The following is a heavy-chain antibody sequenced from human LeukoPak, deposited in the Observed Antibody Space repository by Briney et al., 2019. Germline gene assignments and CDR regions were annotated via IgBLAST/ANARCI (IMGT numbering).Heavy chain of an antibody. CDR1: GISFSSYA. D-gene: IGHD1-1*01. Sequence: GGSLRLSCAASGISFSSYAMRWVRQAPGKGVEWVSAISGSGGRTYYADSVKGRLTISRDNSKNTLYLQMNSLRAEDTAIYYCAPNWNLDYWGQGSLVTVSS. CDR3: APNWNLDY. CDR2: ISGSGGRT. V-gene: IGHV3-23*01. J-gene: IGHJ4*02.